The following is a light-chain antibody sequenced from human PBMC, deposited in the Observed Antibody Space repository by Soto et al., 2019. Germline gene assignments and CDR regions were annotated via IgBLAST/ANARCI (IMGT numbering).Light chain of an antibody. V-gene: IGKV3-20*01. CDR2: DAS. Sequence: EFVLTQSPGTLSLSPGERATLSCRASQTVRNNYLAWYQQKPGQAPRLLIYDASSRATGIPDRFSGGGSGTDFTLTIDALEPEDFAVYYCQQYAISPFTFGQGTKLEI. CDR1: QTVRNNY. CDR3: QQYAISPFT. J-gene: IGKJ2*01.